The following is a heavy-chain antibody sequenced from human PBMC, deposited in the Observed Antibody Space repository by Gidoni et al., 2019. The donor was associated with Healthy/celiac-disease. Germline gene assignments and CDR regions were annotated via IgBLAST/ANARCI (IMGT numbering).Heavy chain of an antibody. CDR1: GGTFSSYA. CDR2: IIPILGIA. CDR3: ARDYYGSGSYRGYYYYYYMDV. J-gene: IGHJ6*03. Sequence: QVQLVQSGAEVKKPGSSVKVSCKASGGTFSSYAISWVRQAPGQGLEWMGRIIPILGIANYAQKFQGRVTITADKSTSTAYMELSSLRSEDTAVYYCARDYYGSGSYRGYYYYYYMDVWGKGTTVTVSS. V-gene: IGHV1-69*04. D-gene: IGHD3-10*01.